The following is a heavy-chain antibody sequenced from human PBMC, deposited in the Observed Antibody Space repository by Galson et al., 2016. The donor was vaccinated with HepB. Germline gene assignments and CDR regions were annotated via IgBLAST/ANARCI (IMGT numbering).Heavy chain of an antibody. CDR2: IYFSGST. CDR1: GDSIDNYY. CDR3: ARGEEMATGGFDF. J-gene: IGHJ4*02. V-gene: IGHV4-4*09. D-gene: IGHD5-24*01. Sequence: ETLSLTCTVSGDSIDNYYWSWIRQPPGKGLDWLGFIYFSGSTKFNPSLQSRVVISRDTAKNQVLLKLNSVTAADTAVYFCARGEEMATGGFDFWGQGALVTVSS.